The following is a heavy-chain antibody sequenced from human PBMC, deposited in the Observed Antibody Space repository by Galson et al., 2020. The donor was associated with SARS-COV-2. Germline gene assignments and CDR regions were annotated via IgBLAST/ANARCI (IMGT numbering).Heavy chain of an antibody. Sequence: GGSLRLSCAASGFTFRDHYMTWIRQAPGKGLEYLSYISGSSANINYADSVRGRFTIPSDNAKNSLFLQMNSLRVEDTAVYYCTRDPRLSDYLGQGTLVTVSS. V-gene: IGHV3-11*06. CDR2: ISGSSANI. D-gene: IGHD5-12*01. CDR1: GFTFRDHY. J-gene: IGHJ4*02. CDR3: TRDPRLSDY.